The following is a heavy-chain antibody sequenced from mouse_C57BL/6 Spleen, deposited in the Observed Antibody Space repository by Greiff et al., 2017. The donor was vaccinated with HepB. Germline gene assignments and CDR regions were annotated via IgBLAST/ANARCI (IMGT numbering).Heavy chain of an antibody. CDR3: ARVGYGYDDAGYAMDY. D-gene: IGHD2-2*01. CDR1: GYAFSSYW. V-gene: IGHV1-80*01. CDR2: IYPGDGDT. Sequence: VQLQQSGAELVKPGASVKISCKASGYAFSSYWMNWVKQRPGKGLEWIGQIYPGDGDTKYNGKFKGKATLIADKSSRTAYMQLSSLTLEDSAVYVCARVGYGYDDAGYAMDYWGQGTSVTVSS. J-gene: IGHJ4*01.